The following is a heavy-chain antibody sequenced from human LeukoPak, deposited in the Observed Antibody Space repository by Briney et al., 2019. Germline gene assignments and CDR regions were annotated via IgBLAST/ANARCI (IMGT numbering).Heavy chain of an antibody. CDR2: IYSGGST. CDR1: EFTVSSNY. D-gene: IGHD3-22*01. CDR3: ARTYYHGVGGYYSTSYYYSYMDV. J-gene: IGHJ6*03. V-gene: IGHV3-66*02. Sequence: PGGSLRLSCAASEFTVSSNYMSWVRQAPGKGLEWVSVIYSGGSTYYADSVKGRFTISRDNSKNTLYLQMNSLRAEDTAVYYCARTYYHGVGGYYSTSYYYSYMDVWGKGTTVTVSS.